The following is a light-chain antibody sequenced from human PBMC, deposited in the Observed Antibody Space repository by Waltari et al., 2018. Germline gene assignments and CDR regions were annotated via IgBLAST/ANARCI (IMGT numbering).Light chain of an antibody. CDR1: QGIRDE. V-gene: IGKV1-6*01. CDR3: QQYNSYSRT. CDR2: AAS. J-gene: IGKJ1*01. Sequence: AIQMTQSPSSLSASVGDRVTITCRASQGIRDELGWFQQKPGKAPKLLICAASILESGVPLRFSGSGSGTDFTLTITSLQPEDFATYYCQQYNSYSRTFGQGTKVEIK.